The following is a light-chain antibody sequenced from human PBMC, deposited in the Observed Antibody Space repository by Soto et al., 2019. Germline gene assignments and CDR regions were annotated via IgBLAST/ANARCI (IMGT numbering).Light chain of an antibody. J-gene: IGLJ7*01. CDR3: AAWDDSLSGAV. CDR1: SSNIGSNY. CDR2: RNN. Sequence: QSVLTQPPSASGTPGQRVTISCSGSSSNIGSNYVYWYQQLPGTAPKLLIYRNNQRPSGVRDRFSGSKSGTSASLAISGLRSEDEADYYCAAWDDSLSGAVFGGGTQLTVL. V-gene: IGLV1-47*01.